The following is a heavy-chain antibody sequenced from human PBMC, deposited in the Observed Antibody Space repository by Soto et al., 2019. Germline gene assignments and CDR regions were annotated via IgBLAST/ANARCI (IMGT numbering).Heavy chain of an antibody. J-gene: IGHJ6*02. CDR2: IYYSGST. CDR1: GGSISSSSYY. V-gene: IGHV4-39*01. CDR3: ARLRQQLRSGMDV. D-gene: IGHD6-13*01. Sequence: SETLSLTCTVSGGSISSSSYYWGWIRQPPGKGLEWIGSIYYSGSTYYNPSLKSRVTISVDTSKNQFSLKLSSVTAADTAVYYCARLRQQLRSGMDVWGQGTTVTSP.